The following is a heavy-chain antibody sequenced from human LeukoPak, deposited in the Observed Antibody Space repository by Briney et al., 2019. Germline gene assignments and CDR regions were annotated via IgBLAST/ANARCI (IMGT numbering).Heavy chain of an antibody. CDR3: AGAHDYGSGSYFDY. V-gene: IGHV3-11*01. D-gene: IGHD3-10*01. CDR2: ISSSGSTI. Sequence: EAGGSLRLSCAAPGFTFRDYYMSWIRQAPGKGLEWVSYISSSGSTIYYADSVKGRFTISRDNAKNSLYLQMNSLRAEDTAVYYCAGAHDYGSGSYFDYWGQGTLVTVSS. J-gene: IGHJ4*02. CDR1: GFTFRDYY.